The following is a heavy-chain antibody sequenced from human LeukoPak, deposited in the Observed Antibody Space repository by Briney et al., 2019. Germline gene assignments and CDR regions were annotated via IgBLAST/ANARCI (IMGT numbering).Heavy chain of an antibody. D-gene: IGHD3-3*01. CDR2: MYSGGNT. CDR1: GFTVSSSY. Sequence: PGGSLRLSCAASGFTVSSSYMTWVRQAPGKGLEWLSVMYSGGNTYYAASVEGRFTISRDNSKNTVYLQMNSLRAEDTAVYFCARDSPPAIFGVAPNWFDPWGQGTLVTVSS. CDR3: ARDSPPAIFGVAPNWFDP. J-gene: IGHJ5*02. V-gene: IGHV3-53*01.